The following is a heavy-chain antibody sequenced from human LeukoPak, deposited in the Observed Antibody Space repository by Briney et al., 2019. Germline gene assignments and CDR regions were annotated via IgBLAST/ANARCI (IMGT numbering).Heavy chain of an antibody. CDR2: AHYSGSG. Sequence: PSETLSLTCTVSGDSIRTYHWNWIRQSPGKGLEWIGSAHYSGSGNHKPSLKSRLTISVDTSKNQVSLKLSSITAADTAVYYCARDEINYGSGSYFDFWGQGTLVTVSS. D-gene: IGHD3-10*01. CDR3: ARDEINYGSGSYFDF. V-gene: IGHV4-59*01. J-gene: IGHJ4*02. CDR1: GDSIRTYH.